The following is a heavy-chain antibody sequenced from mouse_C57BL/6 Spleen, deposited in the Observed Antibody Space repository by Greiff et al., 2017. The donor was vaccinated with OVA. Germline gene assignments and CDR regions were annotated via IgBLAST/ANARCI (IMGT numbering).Heavy chain of an antibody. CDR2: IYPSDSET. CDR3: ARWATTVEDY. CDR1: GYTFTSYW. J-gene: IGHJ2*01. D-gene: IGHD1-1*01. Sequence: QVQLQQPGAELVRPGSSVKLSCKASGYTFTSYWMDWVKQRPGQGLEWIGNIYPSDSETHYNQKFKDKATLTVDKSSSTAYMQLSSLTSEDSAVYYCARWATTVEDYWGQGTTLTVSS. V-gene: IGHV1-61*01.